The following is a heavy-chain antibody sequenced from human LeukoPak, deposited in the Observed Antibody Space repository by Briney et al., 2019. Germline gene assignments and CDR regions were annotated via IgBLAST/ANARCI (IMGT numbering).Heavy chain of an antibody. D-gene: IGHD1-26*01. CDR1: GFTFSSYG. V-gene: IGHV3-33*01. CDR2: ICYDGSNK. J-gene: IGHJ4*02. CDR3: ARFSGSYYFDY. Sequence: GGSLRLSCAASGFTFSSYGMHWVRQAPGKGLEGVAGICYDGSNKYYADSVKGRFTISRDNSKNTLYLQMNSLRAEDTAVYYCARFSGSYYFDYWGQGTLVTVSS.